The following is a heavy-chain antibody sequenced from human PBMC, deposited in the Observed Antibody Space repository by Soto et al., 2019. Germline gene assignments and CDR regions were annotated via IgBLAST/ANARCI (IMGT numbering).Heavy chain of an antibody. CDR2: SGNKPNSYTT. CDR1: GFTFSDHY. V-gene: IGHV3-72*01. J-gene: IGHJ4*02. D-gene: IGHD1-26*01. Sequence: EVQLVESGGGLVQPGGSLRLSCAASGFTFSDHYLDWVRQAPGKGLEWVGRSGNKPNSYTTEYAASVKVRFTVSRDDSMNLLYLQMNSLKTEDTAVYYCARGGGGYSFDYWGQGTLVTVSS. CDR3: ARGGGGYSFDY.